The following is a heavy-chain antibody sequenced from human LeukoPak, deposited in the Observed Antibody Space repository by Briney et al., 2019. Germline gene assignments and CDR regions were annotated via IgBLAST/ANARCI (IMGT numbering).Heavy chain of an antibody. J-gene: IGHJ6*02. V-gene: IGHV1-69*13. CDR2: IIPIFGTA. D-gene: IGHD2-2*01. CDR1: GYTFTSYG. Sequence: SVKVSCKASGYTFTSYGISWVRQAPGQGLEWMGGIIPIFGTANYAQKFQGRVTITADESTSTAYMELSSLRSEDTAVYYCARAEYPSDYYYGMDVWGQGTTVTVSS. CDR3: ARAEYPSDYYYGMDV.